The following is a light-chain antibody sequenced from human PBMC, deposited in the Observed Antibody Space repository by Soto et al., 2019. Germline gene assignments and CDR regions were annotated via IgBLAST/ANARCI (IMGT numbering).Light chain of an antibody. CDR1: QSIGTY. J-gene: IGKJ1*01. Sequence: DVQLTQSPSSLSASLGDRVTISCRASQSIGTYLNWFLQKPGKAPKLLIYVATSLQNGVPSRFSGTGSGTDFALTICSLQPEDVGVYYCHQSDSTPQPFGQGTRV. CDR3: HQSDSTPQP. CDR2: VAT. V-gene: IGKV1-39*01.